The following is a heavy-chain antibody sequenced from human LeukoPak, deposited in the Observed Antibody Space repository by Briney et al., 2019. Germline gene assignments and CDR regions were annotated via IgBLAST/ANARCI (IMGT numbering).Heavy chain of an antibody. V-gene: IGHV3-21*01. CDR1: GFTFSSYS. CDR2: ISSSSSYI. CDR3: ARRTSSSWYYFDY. Sequence: PGGSLRLSCAASGFTFSSYSMNWVRQAPGKGLEWVSSISSSSSYIYYADSVKGRFTISRDNAKNSLYLQMNSLRAEDTAVYYCARRTSSSWYYFDYWGQGTLVTVSS. D-gene: IGHD6-13*01. J-gene: IGHJ4*02.